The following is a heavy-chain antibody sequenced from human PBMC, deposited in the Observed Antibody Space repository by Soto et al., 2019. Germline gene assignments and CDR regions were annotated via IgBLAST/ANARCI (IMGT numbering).Heavy chain of an antibody. D-gene: IGHD5-12*01. CDR3: ARSIIVATSGLVWFDP. Sequence: GASVKVSCKASGYTFTGYYMHWVRQAPGQGLEWMGWINPNSGGTNYAQKFQGWVTMTRDTSISTAYMELSRLRSDDTAVYYCARSIIVATSGLVWFDPWGQGTLVTVSS. CDR1: GYTFTGYY. V-gene: IGHV1-2*04. CDR2: INPNSGGT. J-gene: IGHJ5*02.